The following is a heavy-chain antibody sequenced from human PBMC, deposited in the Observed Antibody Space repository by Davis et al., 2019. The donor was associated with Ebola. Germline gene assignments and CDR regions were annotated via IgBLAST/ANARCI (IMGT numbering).Heavy chain of an antibody. Sequence: ASVKVSCKASGYTFTSYGISWVRQAPGQGLEWMGWISAYNGNINYAQKLQGRVTMTTDTSTSTAYMELRSLRSDDTAVYYCARGSSSSISYYYGMDVWGQGTTVTVSS. D-gene: IGHD6-6*01. CDR2: ISAYNGNI. CDR1: GYTFTSYG. CDR3: ARGSSSSISYYYGMDV. V-gene: IGHV1-18*01. J-gene: IGHJ6*02.